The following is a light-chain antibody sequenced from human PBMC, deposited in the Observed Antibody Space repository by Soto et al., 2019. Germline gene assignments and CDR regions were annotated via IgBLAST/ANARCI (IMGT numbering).Light chain of an antibody. J-gene: IGKJ1*01. CDR1: QSISAW. V-gene: IGKV1-39*01. CDR2: GAS. CDR3: QQSYSTPWT. Sequence: IQMTQSPSTLSAALCDSDSINCRASQSISAWLAWYQQKPETAPKLLIFGASSLQSGVPSRFSASGSGTEFTLTIKSLQPEDFATYHCQQSYSTPWTFGQGTKVDIK.